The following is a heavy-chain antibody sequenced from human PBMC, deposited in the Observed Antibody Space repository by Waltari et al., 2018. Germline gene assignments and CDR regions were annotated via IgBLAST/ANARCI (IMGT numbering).Heavy chain of an antibody. J-gene: IGHJ4*02. D-gene: IGHD3-10*01. CDR3: ARDHYYGSGAYDVIFDF. V-gene: IGHV1-2*02. CDR2: INTDSGVT. CDR1: GYTFTAYY. Sequence: QVQLVQSVAEVKKPGASVKVSCETSGYTFTAYYIHWVRQAPGQGLEWMGWINTDSGVTNYAQNFQGRVTMNSDTSIRAAYMELTRLGSDDTAVYYCARDHYYGSGAYDVIFDFWGQGTLVTVSS.